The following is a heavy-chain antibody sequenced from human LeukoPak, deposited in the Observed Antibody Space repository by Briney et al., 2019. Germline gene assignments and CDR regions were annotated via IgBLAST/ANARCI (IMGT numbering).Heavy chain of an antibody. CDR1: VYTFSKYD. CDR2: MKPNSGQT. D-gene: IGHD4-11*01. J-gene: IGHJ4*02. CDR3: ARGPPERTYSDF. Sequence: GASVTVSCKTSVYTFSKYDVNWVRPATGQGLEWMGWMKPNSGQTGYAQRFQGRIIMTRNTSISKAYMQLNSLTSEDTAKYYCARGPPERTYSDFWGQGTLVTVSS. V-gene: IGHV1-8*01.